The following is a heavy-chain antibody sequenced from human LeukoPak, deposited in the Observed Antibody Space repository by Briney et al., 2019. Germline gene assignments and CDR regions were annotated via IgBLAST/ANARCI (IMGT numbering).Heavy chain of an antibody. CDR2: IYTSGST. D-gene: IGHD6-13*01. Sequence: PSETLSLTCTVSGGSISSYYWSWIRQPPGKGLEWIGYIYTSGSTKYNPSLKSRVTISVDTSKTQFSLKLSAGTAADTAVYYGARRRWASYNWFDPWGQGTLVTVSS. CDR3: ARRRWASYNWFDP. J-gene: IGHJ5*02. CDR1: GGSISSYY. V-gene: IGHV4-4*09.